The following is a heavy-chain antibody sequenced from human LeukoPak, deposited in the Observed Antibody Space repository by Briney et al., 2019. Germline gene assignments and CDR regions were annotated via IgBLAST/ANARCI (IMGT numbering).Heavy chain of an antibody. CDR3: ARMGSSWYGGGYYFDY. D-gene: IGHD6-13*01. CDR2: IDWDDDK. J-gene: IGHJ4*02. V-gene: IGHV2-70*11. Sequence: SGPTLVNPTQTLTLTCTFSGFSLSTSGMCVSWIRQPPGKALEWLARIDWDDDKYYSTSLKTRLTISKDTSKNQVVLTMTNMDPVDTATYYCARMGSSWYGGGYYFDYWGQGTLVTVSS. CDR1: GFSLSTSGMC.